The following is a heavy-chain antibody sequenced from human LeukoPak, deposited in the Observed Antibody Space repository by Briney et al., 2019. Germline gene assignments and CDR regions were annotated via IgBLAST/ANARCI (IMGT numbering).Heavy chain of an antibody. CDR1: GYTFVTYG. V-gene: IGHV1-18*01. CDR3: ARASFDH. CDR2: ISTYNGNT. J-gene: IGHJ4*02. Sequence: GASVTVSCKASGYTFVTYGINWVRQAPGQGPEWIGWISTYNGNTKYALKFQDRVTLTRDTSTTTAYMELKSLTSDDRAVYYCARASFDHWGQGTLVIVFS.